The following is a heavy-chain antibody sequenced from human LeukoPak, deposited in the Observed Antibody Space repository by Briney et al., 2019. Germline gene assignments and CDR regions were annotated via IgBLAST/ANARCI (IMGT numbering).Heavy chain of an antibody. D-gene: IGHD6-19*01. V-gene: IGHV3-23*01. J-gene: IGHJ4*02. CDR3: ARVVAVAGDFDY. CDR2: ISGSGGST. CDR1: GFTFSSYA. Sequence: TGGSLRLSCAASGFTFSSYAMSWVRQAPGKGLEWVSAISGSGGSTYYADSVKGRFTISRDNSKNTLYLQMNSLRAEDTAVYYCARVVAVAGDFDYWGQGTLVTVSS.